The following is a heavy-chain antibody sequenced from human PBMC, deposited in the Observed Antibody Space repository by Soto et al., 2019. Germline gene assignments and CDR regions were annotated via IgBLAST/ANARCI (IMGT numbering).Heavy chain of an antibody. D-gene: IGHD3-9*01. CDR2: ISGSGGST. V-gene: IGHV3-23*01. J-gene: IGHJ4*02. Sequence: EVQLLESGGGLVQPGGSLRLSCAASGFTFSSYAMSWVRQAPGKGLELVSAISGSGGSTYYADSVKGRFTISRDNSKNTLYLQMNSLRAEDTAVYYGAKDRDILTGYYLAYWGQGTLVTVSS. CDR3: AKDRDILTGYYLAY. CDR1: GFTFSSYA.